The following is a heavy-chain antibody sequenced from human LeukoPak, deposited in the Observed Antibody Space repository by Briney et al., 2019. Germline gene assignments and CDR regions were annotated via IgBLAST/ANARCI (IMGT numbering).Heavy chain of an antibody. CDR1: GYTLTELP. D-gene: IGHD2-2*01. V-gene: IGHV1-46*01. CDR2: MNPSGGGT. Sequence: GASVKVSCKVSGYTLTELPMHWVRQAPGQGLEWMGIMNPSGGGTAYAQKFQGRVTMTRDSSTSTVYMELSSLRSEDTAVYYCARGAQICSSPSCFAAQGDSWGQGTLVTVSS. J-gene: IGHJ4*02. CDR3: ARGAQICSSPSCFAAQGDS.